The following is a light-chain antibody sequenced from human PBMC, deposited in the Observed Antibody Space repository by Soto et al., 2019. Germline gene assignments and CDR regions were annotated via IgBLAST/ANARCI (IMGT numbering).Light chain of an antibody. V-gene: IGLV2-8*01. CDR1: SRDVGDYNY. CDR2: EVS. J-gene: IGLJ2*01. Sequence: QSALTQPPPASGSPGQSGTISCPGTSRDVGDYNYVSWYQQHPGKAPTLMIYEVSMRPSGVPDRFSGSKSANTASLIVSGLQAEDEADYYCSSYVGSSNSVVFGGGTKVTVL. CDR3: SSYVGSSNSVV.